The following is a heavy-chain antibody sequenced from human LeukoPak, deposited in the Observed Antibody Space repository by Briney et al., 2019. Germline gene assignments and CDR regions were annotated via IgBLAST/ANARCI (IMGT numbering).Heavy chain of an antibody. J-gene: IGHJ4*02. CDR3: AKDEMDIVVVVAATHLIY. V-gene: IGHV3-23*01. Sequence: PGGSLRLSCAASGFTFSSYAMSWGRQAPGKGLEWVSAISGSGGSTYYADSVKGRFTISRDNSKTTLYLQMNSLRAEDTAVYYCAKDEMDIVVVVAATHLIYWGQGTLVTVSS. CDR2: ISGSGGST. CDR1: GFTFSSYA. D-gene: IGHD2-15*01.